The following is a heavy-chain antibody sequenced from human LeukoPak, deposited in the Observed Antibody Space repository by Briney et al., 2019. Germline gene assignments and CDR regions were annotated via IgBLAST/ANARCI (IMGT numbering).Heavy chain of an antibody. J-gene: IGHJ6*03. CDR2: IYYSGST. V-gene: IGHV4-39*01. CDR1: DGSISSSSYY. CDR3: ARQCSSSWDPNHYYYYMDV. Sequence: SETLSLTWTVSDGSISSSSYYWGGIRQPPGKGLEWIGSIYYSGSTYQNPSLKSRVTISVDTSKNQFSLKLSSVTAADTAVYYCARQCSSSWDPNHYYYYMDVWGKGTTVTVSS. D-gene: IGHD2-2*01.